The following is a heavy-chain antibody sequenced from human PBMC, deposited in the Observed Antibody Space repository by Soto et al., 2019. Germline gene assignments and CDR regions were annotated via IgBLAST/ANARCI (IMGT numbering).Heavy chain of an antibody. CDR3: SNSRGGSSWDLNWFDP. D-gene: IGHD6-13*01. Sequence: GGSLRLSCAASGFTFSSYAMSWVRQAPGKGLEWVSAISGSGGSTYYADSVKGRFTISRDNSKNTLYLQMNSLRAEDTAVYYCSNSRGGSSWDLNWFDPWGQGTLVTVSS. J-gene: IGHJ5*02. V-gene: IGHV3-23*01. CDR2: ISGSGGST. CDR1: GFTFSSYA.